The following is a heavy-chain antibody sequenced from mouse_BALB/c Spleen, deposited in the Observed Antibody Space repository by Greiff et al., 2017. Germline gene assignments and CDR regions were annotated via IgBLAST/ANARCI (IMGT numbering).Heavy chain of an antibody. CDR2: ISSGSSTI. Sequence: EVQVVESGGGLVKLGGSLKLSCAASGFTFSSFGMHWVRQAPEKGLEWVAYISSGSSTIYYADTVKGRFTISRDNPKNTLFLQMTSLRSEDTAMYDCSSSDYCGRRAMDYWGQGTSVTVSS. CDR1: GFTFSSFG. CDR3: SSSDYCGRRAMDY. V-gene: IGHV5-17*02. J-gene: IGHJ4*01. D-gene: IGHD1-1*01.